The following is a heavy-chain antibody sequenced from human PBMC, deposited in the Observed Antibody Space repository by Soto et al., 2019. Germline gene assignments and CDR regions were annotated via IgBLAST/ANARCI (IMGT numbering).Heavy chain of an antibody. V-gene: IGHV1-69*04. CDR3: ATERGAYGSGSYIGWFDP. J-gene: IGHJ5*02. CDR1: GGTFSSYT. Sequence: GASVKVSCKASGGTFSSYTISWVRQAPGQGLEWMGRIIPILGIANYAQKFQGRVTMTEDTSTDTAYMELSSLRSEDTAGYYCATERGAYGSGSYIGWFDPWGQGTLVTVSS. CDR2: IIPILGIA. D-gene: IGHD3-10*01.